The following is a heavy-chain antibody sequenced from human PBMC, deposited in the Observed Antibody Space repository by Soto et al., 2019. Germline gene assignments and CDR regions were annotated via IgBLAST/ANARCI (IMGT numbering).Heavy chain of an antibody. Sequence: SLRLSCAASGFTFSSYGMHWVRQAPGKGLGWVAVISYDGSNKYYADSVKGRFTISRDNSKNTLYLQMNSLRAEDTAVYYCAKDSLLEMATSTRGMDVWGQGTTVTVSS. CDR3: AKDSLLEMATSTRGMDV. CDR2: ISYDGSNK. CDR1: GFTFSSYG. D-gene: IGHD5-12*01. V-gene: IGHV3-30*18. J-gene: IGHJ6*02.